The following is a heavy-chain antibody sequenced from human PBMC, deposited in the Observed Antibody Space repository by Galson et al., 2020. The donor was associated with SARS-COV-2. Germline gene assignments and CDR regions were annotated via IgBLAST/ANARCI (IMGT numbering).Heavy chain of an antibody. Sequence: ASVKVSCKASGYTFTSYDINWVRQATGQGLEWMGWMNPNSGNTGYAQKFQGRVTMTRNTSISTAYMELSSLRSEDTAVYYCARCHRTQLLFNYYYYMDVWGKGTTVTVSS. D-gene: IGHD2-2*01. CDR2: MNPNSGNT. V-gene: IGHV1-8*01. CDR3: ARCHRTQLLFNYYYYMDV. J-gene: IGHJ6*03. CDR1: GYTFTSYD.